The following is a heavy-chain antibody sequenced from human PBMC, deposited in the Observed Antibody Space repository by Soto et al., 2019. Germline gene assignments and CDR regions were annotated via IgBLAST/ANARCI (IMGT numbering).Heavy chain of an antibody. J-gene: IGHJ6*02. D-gene: IGHD3-22*01. V-gene: IGHV3-30*09. CDR1: GFKYTDFA. CDR2: ISYDGSDK. Sequence: PGGSLRLSCAASGFKYTDFALHWVRQAPGKGLEWVAIISYDGSDKYYADSVKGRFVIYRDNHKNTLYLEMNSLRPEETAVYFCARRAWDSYYAIDVWGQGNTVTVSS. CDR3: ARRAWDSYYAIDV.